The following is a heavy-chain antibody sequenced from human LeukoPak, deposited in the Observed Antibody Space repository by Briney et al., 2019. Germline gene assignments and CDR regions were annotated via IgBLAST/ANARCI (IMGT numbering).Heavy chain of an antibody. CDR2: ISSSSSYI. CDR3: ARGGRYDYVCDY. J-gene: IGHJ4*02. V-gene: IGHV3-21*01. Sequence: GGSLRLSCAASGFTSSSYSMNWVRQAPGKGLEWVSSISSSSSYIYYADSVKGRFTISRDNAKNSLYLQMNSLRAEDTAVYYCARGGRYDYVCDYWGQGTLVTVSS. CDR1: GFTSSSYS. D-gene: IGHD3-16*01.